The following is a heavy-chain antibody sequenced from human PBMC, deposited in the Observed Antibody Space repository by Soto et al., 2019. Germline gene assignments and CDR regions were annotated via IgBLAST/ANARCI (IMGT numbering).Heavy chain of an antibody. V-gene: IGHV4-34*01. CDR3: AKTTAIAAAGQYGPTTPFGY. CDR1: GGSFSGYY. J-gene: IGHJ4*02. CDR2: INHSGST. Sequence: QVQLQQWGAGLLKPSETLSLTCAVYGGSFSGYYWSWIRQPPGKGLEWIGEINHSGSTNYNPSLKGRVTISVDTSKNQFSLKLSSVTAADTAVYYCAKTTAIAAAGQYGPTTPFGYWGQGTLVTVSS. D-gene: IGHD6-13*01.